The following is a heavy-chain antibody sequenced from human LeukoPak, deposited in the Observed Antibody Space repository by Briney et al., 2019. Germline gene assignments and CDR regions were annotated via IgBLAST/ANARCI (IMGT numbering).Heavy chain of an antibody. CDR3: AGYGGFSK. CDR2: IYNTGTT. D-gene: IGHD4-23*01. V-gene: IGHV3-53*01. J-gene: IGHJ4*02. CDR1: GFTVSGNH. Sequence: GGSLRLSCAVSGFTVSGNHVTWVRQAPGKGLAWVSTIYNTGTTNYADSVKGRFTISRDNSKNTVYLQMNSLRAEDMAIYYCAGYGGFSKWGQGTHVTVSS.